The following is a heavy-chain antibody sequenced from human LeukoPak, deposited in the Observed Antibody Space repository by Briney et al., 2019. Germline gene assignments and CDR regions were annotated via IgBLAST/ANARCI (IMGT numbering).Heavy chain of an antibody. CDR3: ARSCGGGSCNHFYYGMDV. Sequence: SETLSFTCTVSNGSISSYYWSCIRQPPGKGLEWIGFIYYSGSTNYNPSLKSRVTISVDTSKNQYSLKLTSVTAADTAMYYCARSCGGGSCNHFYYGMDVWGQGTTVTVPS. CDR2: IYYSGST. J-gene: IGHJ6*02. V-gene: IGHV4-59*08. D-gene: IGHD2-15*01. CDR1: NGSISSYY.